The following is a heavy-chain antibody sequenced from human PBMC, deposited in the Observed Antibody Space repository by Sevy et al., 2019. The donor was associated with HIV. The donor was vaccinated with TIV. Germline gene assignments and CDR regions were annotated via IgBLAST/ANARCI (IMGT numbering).Heavy chain of an antibody. D-gene: IGHD3-22*01. V-gene: IGHV3-7*01. J-gene: IGHJ4*02. CDR3: ARGGNYYDSSGYYYPMDY. Sequence: GESLKISCAASGFTFSSYWMSWVRQAPGKGLEWVANIKQDGSEKYYVDSVKGRFTISRDNAKNSLYLQMNSLRAEETAVYYCARGGNYYDSSGYYYPMDYWGQGTLVTVSS. CDR2: IKQDGSEK. CDR1: GFTFSSYW.